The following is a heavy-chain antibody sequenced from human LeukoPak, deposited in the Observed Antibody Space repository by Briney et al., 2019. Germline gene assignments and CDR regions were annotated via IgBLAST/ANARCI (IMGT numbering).Heavy chain of an antibody. CDR1: GGTFSSYA. Sequence: GASVKVSCKASGGTFSSYAISWVRQAPGQGLEWMGGIIPILGTANYAQKFQGRVTITADESTSTAYMELSSLRSEDTAVYYCASGGIAVAKTFDYWGQGTLVTVSS. D-gene: IGHD6-19*01. V-gene: IGHV1-69*13. CDR3: ASGGIAVAKTFDY. J-gene: IGHJ4*02. CDR2: IIPILGTA.